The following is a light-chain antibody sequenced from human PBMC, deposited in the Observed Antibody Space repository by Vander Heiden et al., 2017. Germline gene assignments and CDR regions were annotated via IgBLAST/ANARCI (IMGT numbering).Light chain of an antibody. Sequence: DIVMTQSPDSLAVSLGERATINCKSSQSVLYSSNNKNYLAWYQQKPGQPPKLLIYWASTRESGVTDRFSGSGSGTDFTLTISSLQAEDVAVYYCQQYYSTRTFGQGTKVEIK. CDR3: QQYYSTRT. V-gene: IGKV4-1*01. CDR2: WAS. J-gene: IGKJ1*01. CDR1: QSVLYSSNNKNY.